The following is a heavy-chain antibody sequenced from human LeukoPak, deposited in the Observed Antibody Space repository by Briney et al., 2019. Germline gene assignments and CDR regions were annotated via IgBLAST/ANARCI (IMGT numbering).Heavy chain of an antibody. Sequence: ASVKVSCKASGYTFTSYGISWVRQAPGQGLEWMGWISAYNGNTNYAQKLQGRVTMTRDMSTSTVYMELNSLRPEDTALYYCAKEGDYYGSGSHRDAFDMWGQGTMVTVSS. D-gene: IGHD3-10*01. J-gene: IGHJ3*02. CDR3: AKEGDYYGSGSHRDAFDM. V-gene: IGHV1-18*01. CDR1: GYTFTSYG. CDR2: ISAYNGNT.